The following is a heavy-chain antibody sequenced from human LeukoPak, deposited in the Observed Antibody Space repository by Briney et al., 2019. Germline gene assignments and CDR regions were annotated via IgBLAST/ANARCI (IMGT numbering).Heavy chain of an antibody. CDR1: GYTFTGYY. CDR2: INPDSGGT. CDR3: ARQGYSGHSQGAADY. Sequence: GASVKVSCKASGYTFTGYYLHWVRQAPGQGLEWMGWINPDSGGTNYAQKFQGRVTMTRDTSISTAYLDLSRLRSDDTAVYYCARQGYSGHSQGAADYWGQGTLVTVSS. V-gene: IGHV1-2*02. J-gene: IGHJ4*02. D-gene: IGHD4-23*01.